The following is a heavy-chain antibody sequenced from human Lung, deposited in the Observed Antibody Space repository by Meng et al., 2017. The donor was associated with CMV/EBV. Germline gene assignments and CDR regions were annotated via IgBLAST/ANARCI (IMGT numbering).Heavy chain of an antibody. J-gene: IGHJ4*02. CDR1: GFYFSDYG. CDR2: THYDESIK. D-gene: IGHD3-16*01. CDR3: ARAHYDYVWGSSLYYFDY. Sequence: GESXKISCTASGFYFSDYGMHWVRQAPGKGLEWLTFTHYDESIKYYTDSVKGRFTISRDNSKKTLFLQMNSLRPEDTAVYYCARAHYDYVWGSSLYYFDYWXQGTLVTVSS. V-gene: IGHV3-30*02.